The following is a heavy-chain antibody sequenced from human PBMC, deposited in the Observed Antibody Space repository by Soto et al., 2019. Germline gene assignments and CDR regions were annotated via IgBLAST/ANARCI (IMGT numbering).Heavy chain of an antibody. Sequence: GSLRLSCAASGFTFSNAWMSWVRQAPGKGLEWVGRIKSKTDGGTTDYAAPVKGRFTISRDDSKNTLYLQMNSLKTEDTAVYYCTTSFGYSSGWSFDYWGQGTLVTVSS. CDR1: GFTFSNAW. V-gene: IGHV3-15*01. CDR3: TTSFGYSSGWSFDY. J-gene: IGHJ4*02. CDR2: IKSKTDGGTT. D-gene: IGHD6-19*01.